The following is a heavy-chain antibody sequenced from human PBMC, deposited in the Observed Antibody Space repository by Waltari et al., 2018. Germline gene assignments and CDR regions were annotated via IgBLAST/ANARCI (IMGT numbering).Heavy chain of an antibody. D-gene: IGHD2-15*01. CDR1: GGTFSSYA. J-gene: IGHJ4*02. Sequence: QVQLVQSGAEVKKPGSSVKVSCKASGGTFSSYAISWVRQAPGQGLEWMGGIIPIFGTANYAQKFQGRVTFTADETTSTAYMELSSLRYEDTAVYYCAREDCSGCSCYPGYFDYWGQGTLVIVSS. CDR3: AREDCSGCSCYPGYFDY. V-gene: IGHV1-69*01. CDR2: IIPIFGTA.